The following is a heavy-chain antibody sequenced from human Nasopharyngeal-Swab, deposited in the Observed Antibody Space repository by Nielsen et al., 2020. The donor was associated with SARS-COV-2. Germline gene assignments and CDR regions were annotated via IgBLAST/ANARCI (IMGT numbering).Heavy chain of an antibody. CDR3: AKAPVSVSVAGTFDY. CDR1: GFTFDDYA. CDR2: ITWNGNSI. V-gene: IGHV3-9*01. D-gene: IGHD6-19*01. Sequence: GGSLRLSCAASGFTFDDYAMHWVRQAPGKGLEWVSGITWNGNSIDYADSVKGRFTTSRDNAKNSLYLQMNSLRTEDTALYYCAKAPVSVSVAGTFDYWGQGTLVTVSS. J-gene: IGHJ4*02.